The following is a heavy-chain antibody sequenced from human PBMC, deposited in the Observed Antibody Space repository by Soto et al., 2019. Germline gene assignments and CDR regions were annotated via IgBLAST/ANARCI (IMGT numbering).Heavy chain of an antibody. V-gene: IGHV6-1*01. CDR1: GDSVSSNSAA. D-gene: IGHD1-7*01. CDR3: AGTTSHQWYYMDV. J-gene: IGHJ6*03. Sequence: QVQLQESGPGLVKPSQTLSLTCAISGDSVSSNSAAWNWSRLSPSRGLEWLARTYYRSRWYNDYAVSVRSLITVNPDTSKNQFSLQLTSVTPEDTAVYYCAGTTSHQWYYMDVWGKGTTVTVSS. CDR2: TYYRSRWYN.